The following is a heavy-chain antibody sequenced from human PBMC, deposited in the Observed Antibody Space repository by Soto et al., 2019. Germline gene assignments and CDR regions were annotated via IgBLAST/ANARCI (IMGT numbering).Heavy chain of an antibody. CDR2: ISSSGNT. D-gene: IGHD3-22*01. J-gene: IGHJ4*02. CDR1: DGSISNFY. CDR3: ARAPMVLTRSYFDS. V-gene: IGHV4-59*01. Sequence: SETLSLTCTVSDGSISNFYWSWIRQPPGKGLECIGYISSSGNTNYNPSLKSRVSISVDTSKNQFSLNLTSVTAADTAVYYCARAPMVLTRSYFDSWGQGTPVTVSS.